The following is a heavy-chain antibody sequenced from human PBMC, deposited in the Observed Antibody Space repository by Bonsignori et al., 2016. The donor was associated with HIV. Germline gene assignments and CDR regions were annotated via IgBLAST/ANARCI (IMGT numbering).Heavy chain of an antibody. CDR1: GFTFSSYG. J-gene: IGHJ4*02. V-gene: IGHV3-30*18. CDR3: AKDFSYYYDSSGYYSPFDY. CDR2: ISYDGSNK. Sequence: GGSLRLSCAASGFTFSSYGMHWVRQAPGKGLEWVAVISYDGSNKYYADSVKGRFTISRDNSKNTLYLQMNSLRAEDTAVYYCAKDFSYYYDSSGYYSPFDYWGQGTLVTVSS. D-gene: IGHD3-22*01.